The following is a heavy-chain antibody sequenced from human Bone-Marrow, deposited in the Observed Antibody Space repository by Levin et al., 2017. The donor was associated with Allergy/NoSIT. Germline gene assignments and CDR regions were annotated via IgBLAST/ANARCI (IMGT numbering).Heavy chain of an antibody. Sequence: GESLKISCAASGFRFSSYDMHWVRQVAGKGLEWVSSIGTAGDTYYPDSVKGRFTISRDNAANALYLQMNSLRVGDTAVYYCTRVVLRAINWFDPWGQGTLVTVSS. CDR2: IGTAGDT. D-gene: IGHD3-10*01. V-gene: IGHV3-13*01. J-gene: IGHJ5*02. CDR3: TRVVLRAINWFDP. CDR1: GFRFSSYD.